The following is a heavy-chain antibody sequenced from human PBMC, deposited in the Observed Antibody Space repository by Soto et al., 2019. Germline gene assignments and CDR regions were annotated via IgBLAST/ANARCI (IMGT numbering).Heavy chain of an antibody. CDR1: GGTFSSYA. CDR3: AREEPYYYYYMDV. Sequence: SVKVSCKASGGTFSSYAISWVRQAPGQGLEWMGGIIPIFGTANYAQKFQGRVTITRDTSASTAYMELSSLRSEDTAVYYCAREEPYYYYYMDVWGKGTTVTVSS. V-gene: IGHV1-69*05. J-gene: IGHJ6*03. CDR2: IIPIFGTA.